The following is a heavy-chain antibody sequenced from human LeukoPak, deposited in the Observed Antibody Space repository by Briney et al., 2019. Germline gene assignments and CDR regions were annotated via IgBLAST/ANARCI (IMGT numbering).Heavy chain of an antibody. J-gene: IGHJ4*02. D-gene: IGHD2-2*01. V-gene: IGHV1-18*01. CDR3: ARASDTSWPFDF. CDR2: ISTSKTYS. Sequence: ASVKVFCKASGYAFTTFGIMWVRQAPGQGLEWMGWISTSKTYSRYAQKVQGRATLTTDPSTSTAYLELTSLTSDDTAVYFCARASDTSWPFDFGGQGTKVTVSS. CDR1: GYAFTTFG.